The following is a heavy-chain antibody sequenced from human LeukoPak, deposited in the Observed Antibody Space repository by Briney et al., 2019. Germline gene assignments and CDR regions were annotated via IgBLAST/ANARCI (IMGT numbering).Heavy chain of an antibody. Sequence: SETLSLTCAVYGGSFSGYYWSWIRQPPGKGLEWIGEIDHSGSTNYNPSLKSRATISVDTSKNQFSLKLRSVTAADTAVYYCASSPPGYYSGWFSFWGQGTPVTVSS. CDR3: ASSPPGYYSGWFSF. J-gene: IGHJ4*02. CDR1: GGSFSGYY. V-gene: IGHV4-34*01. D-gene: IGHD6-19*01. CDR2: IDHSGST.